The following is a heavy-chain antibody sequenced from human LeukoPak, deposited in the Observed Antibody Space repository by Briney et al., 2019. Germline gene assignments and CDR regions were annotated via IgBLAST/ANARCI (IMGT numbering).Heavy chain of an antibody. V-gene: IGHV3-30-3*01. D-gene: IGHD5-24*01. CDR2: ISYDGSNK. CDR1: GFTFSSYA. J-gene: IGHJ4*02. Sequence: QPGGSLRLSCAASGFTFSSYAMHWVRQAPGKGLEWVAVISYDGSNKYDADSVKGRFTISRDNSKNTLYLQMNSLRAEDTAVYYCARDTLKNSYTYDYFDYWGQGTLVTVSS. CDR3: ARDTLKNSYTYDYFDY.